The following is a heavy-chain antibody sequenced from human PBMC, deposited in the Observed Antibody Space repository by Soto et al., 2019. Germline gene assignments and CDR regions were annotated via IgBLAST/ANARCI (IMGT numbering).Heavy chain of an antibody. V-gene: IGHV4-30-2*01. J-gene: IGHJ6*03. D-gene: IGHD3-10*01. Sequence: QLQLQESGSGLVKPLQTLSLTCGISGDSISSRGYTWTWIRQPPGKGLEWIGYIYPSGAAYYNPSLNSRVTISLGTPKNRFALNVKSATAADTAVYYCARAVFSSILYIDFWGQGTTVTVSS. CDR3: ARAVFSSILYIDF. CDR2: IYPSGAA. CDR1: GDSISSRGYT.